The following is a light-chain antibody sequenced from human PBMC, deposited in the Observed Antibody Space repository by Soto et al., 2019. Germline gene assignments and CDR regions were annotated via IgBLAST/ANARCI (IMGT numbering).Light chain of an antibody. V-gene: IGLV2-14*01. J-gene: IGLJ1*01. CDR3: SSYTSSSTYV. CDR2: DVS. Sequence: QSALTQPASVSGSPRQSITISCTGTSSDVGGYNYVSWYQQHTGKVPKLMIYDVSNRPSGVSNRFSGSKSGNTASLTISGLQAEDEAAYYCSSYTSSSTYVFGSGTKLAVL. CDR1: SSDVGGYNY.